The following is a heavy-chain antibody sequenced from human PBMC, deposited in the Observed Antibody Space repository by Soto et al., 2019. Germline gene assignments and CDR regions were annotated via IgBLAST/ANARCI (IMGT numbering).Heavy chain of an antibody. J-gene: IGHJ4*02. CDR1: GGTFSSYA. Sequence: GASVKVSCKASGGTFSSYAISWVRQAPGQGLEWMGGIIPIFGTANYAQKFQGRVTITADESTSTAYMELSSLRSEDTAVYYCARDRGGYGLFDYWGQGTLVTVSS. D-gene: IGHD5-12*01. CDR2: IIPIFGTA. V-gene: IGHV1-69*13. CDR3: ARDRGGYGLFDY.